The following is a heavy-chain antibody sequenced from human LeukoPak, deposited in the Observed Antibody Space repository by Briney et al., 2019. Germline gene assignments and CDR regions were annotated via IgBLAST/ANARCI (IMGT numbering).Heavy chain of an antibody. CDR3: AMAGEMATIDY. J-gene: IGHJ4*02. V-gene: IGHV1-69*13. CDR2: IIPIFGTA. D-gene: IGHD5-24*01. Sequence: GASVKVSCKASGGTFSSYAISWVRQATGQGLEWMGGIIPIFGTANYAQRFQGRVTITADESTSTAYMELSSLRSEDTAVYYCAMAGEMATIDYWGQGTLVTVSS. CDR1: GGTFSSYA.